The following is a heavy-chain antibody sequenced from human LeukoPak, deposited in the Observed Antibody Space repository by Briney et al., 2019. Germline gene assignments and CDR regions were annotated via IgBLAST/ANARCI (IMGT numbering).Heavy chain of an antibody. CDR3: AKGAYSSSWYDADAFDI. V-gene: IGHV3-30-3*01. D-gene: IGHD6-13*01. CDR2: ISYDGSNK. CDR1: GFTFSSYA. J-gene: IGHJ3*02. Sequence: GRSLRLSCAASGFTFSSYAMHWVRQAPGKGLEWVAVISYDGSNKYYADSVKGRFTISRDNSKNTLYLQMNSLRAEDTAVYYCAKGAYSSSWYDADAFDIWGQGTMVTVSS.